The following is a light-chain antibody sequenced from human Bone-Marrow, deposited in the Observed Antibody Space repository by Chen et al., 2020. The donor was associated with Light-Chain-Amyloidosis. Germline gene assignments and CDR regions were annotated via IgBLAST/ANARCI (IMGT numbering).Light chain of an antibody. J-gene: IGLJ3*02. CDR3: SSYSSSSSRV. CDR1: NSDVGGYNS. V-gene: IGLV2-14*01. CDR2: DVT. Sequence: QSALTQPASVSGSPGQSIPISCTGTNSDVGGYNSVSWYQQHPGKAPKVMIYDVTNRPSGVSNRFSGSKSGNTASLTISGLQAEDEADYYCSSYSSSSSRVFGGGTKVNVL.